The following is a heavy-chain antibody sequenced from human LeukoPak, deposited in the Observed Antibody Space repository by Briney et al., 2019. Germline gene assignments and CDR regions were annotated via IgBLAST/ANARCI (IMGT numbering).Heavy chain of an antibody. CDR2: IYYIGTT. Sequence: SETLSLTCTVSGVSISSYYWSWIRQPPGKGLEWIGYIYYIGTTNYNPSLKSRVTISVDTSKNQFSLKLSSVTAADTAVYYCARARYYYYYMDVWGKGTTVTISS. CDR1: GVSISSYY. CDR3: ARARYYYYYMDV. J-gene: IGHJ6*03. V-gene: IGHV4-59*01.